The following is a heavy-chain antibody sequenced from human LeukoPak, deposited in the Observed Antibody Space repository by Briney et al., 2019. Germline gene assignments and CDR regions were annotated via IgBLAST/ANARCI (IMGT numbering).Heavy chain of an antibody. D-gene: IGHD5-24*01. CDR2: INWKTGNG. Sequence: RPGGSLRLSCAVSGFNFDDYAMHWVRQAPGRGLEWVSGINWKTGNGICADSVKGRFTISRDNAKNSLYLQMSSLRAEDTALYYCTRRAARWQFDLWGRGTLLTVSS. J-gene: IGHJ2*01. CDR3: TRRAARWQFDL. CDR1: GFNFDDYA. V-gene: IGHV3-9*01.